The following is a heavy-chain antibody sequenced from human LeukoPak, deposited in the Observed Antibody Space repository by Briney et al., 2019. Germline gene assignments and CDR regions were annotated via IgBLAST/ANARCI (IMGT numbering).Heavy chain of an antibody. CDR3: AVGGVTDAFDI. V-gene: IGHV3-74*01. CDR1: GFTFSSYG. Sequence: GGSLRLSCAASGFTFSSYGMHWVRQAPGKGLVWVSRINSDGSRISYVDSVKGRFTISRDNAKNTLSLQMNSLRAEDTAVYYCAVGGVTDAFDIWGQGTMVTVSS. CDR2: INSDGSRI. D-gene: IGHD3-16*01. J-gene: IGHJ3*02.